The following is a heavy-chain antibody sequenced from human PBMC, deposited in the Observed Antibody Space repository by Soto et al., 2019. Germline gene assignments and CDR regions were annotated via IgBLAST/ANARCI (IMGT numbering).Heavy chain of an antibody. CDR3: AADTLQTAV. Sequence: SVKVSCKTSGFTFSTSAVQWVRQARGQRLEWIGWIVVGSGKTNYAQKFQDRVAITRDTSTSTSYLEMTGLTSADTAAYYCAADTLQTAVRAQGTLVTVSS. CDR1: GFTFSTSA. J-gene: IGHJ1*01. D-gene: IGHD3-10*01. CDR2: IVVGSGKT. V-gene: IGHV1-58*01.